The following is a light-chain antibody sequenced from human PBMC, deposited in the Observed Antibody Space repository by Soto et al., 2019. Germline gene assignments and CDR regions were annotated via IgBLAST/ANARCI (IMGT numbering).Light chain of an antibody. CDR1: ESITSNY. CDR2: GPS. V-gene: IGKV3-20*01. J-gene: IGKJ4*01. CDR3: QQYNDWPLT. Sequence: EIVLTQSPGTLSLSPGERATLSCRASESITSNYLAWYQQKPGQAPRLLIYGPSSRAIGIPHRFSGSGSGTDFTLTISRLEPEDIAVYYCQQYNDWPLTFGGGTKVEIK.